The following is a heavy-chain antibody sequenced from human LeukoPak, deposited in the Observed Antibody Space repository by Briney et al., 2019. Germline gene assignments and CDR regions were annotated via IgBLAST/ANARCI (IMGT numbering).Heavy chain of an antibody. CDR3: ARDCSSTGCYYMLNS. J-gene: IGHJ4*02. Sequence: PGGSLLLSCAASGFTFINYWMHWVRQAPGKGRVWVSRITSDGRSTSYVDSVKGRFTISRDNTNNMLFLQRNSLGADDTAVYYCARDCSSTGCYYMLNSWGQGILVTVSS. CDR2: ITSDGRST. D-gene: IGHD2-2*01. V-gene: IGHV3-74*01. CDR1: GFTFINYW.